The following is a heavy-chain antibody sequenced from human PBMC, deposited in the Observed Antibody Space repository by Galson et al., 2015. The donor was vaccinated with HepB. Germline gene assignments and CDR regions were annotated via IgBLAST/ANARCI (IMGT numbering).Heavy chain of an antibody. D-gene: IGHD2-2*01. J-gene: IGHJ6*02. CDR2: IYPGDSVT. CDR1: GYSFRNYW. Sequence: QSGAEVKKPGESLKISCKASGYSFRNYWIGWVRQMPGKGLECMGIIYPGDSVTRYSTSFQGQVTLSADKSTNAAYLQWSSLKASDTAMYYCARLGHEGYHYYGMDVWGQGTTVTVSS. CDR3: ARLGHEGYHYYGMDV. V-gene: IGHV5-51*01.